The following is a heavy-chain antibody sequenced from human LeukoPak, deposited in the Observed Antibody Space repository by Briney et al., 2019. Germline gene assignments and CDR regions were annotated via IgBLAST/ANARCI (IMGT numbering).Heavy chain of an antibody. CDR3: AKDNRQGGFDY. CDR2: ISYDGSNK. J-gene: IGHJ4*02. D-gene: IGHD1-14*01. V-gene: IGHV3-30*18. CDR1: GFSFSHYW. Sequence: GGSLRLSCAASGFSFSHYWMHWVRQAPGKGLEWVAVISYDGSNKYYADSVKGRFTISRDNSKNTLYLQMNSLRAEDTAVYYCAKDNRQGGFDYWGQGTLVTVSS.